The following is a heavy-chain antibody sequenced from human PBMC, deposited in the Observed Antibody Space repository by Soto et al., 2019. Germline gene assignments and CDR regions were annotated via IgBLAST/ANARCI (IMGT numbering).Heavy chain of an antibody. Sequence: QSQTLSLTCTISGDSVSSNSAAWNWIRQSPSRGLEWLGRTYYRSKWYNDYAVSVKSRITINPDTSKNQFSLQLNSVTPEDTAVYYCARGSGIAAAGTIYYYYMDVWGKGTTVTVSS. J-gene: IGHJ6*03. CDR3: ARGSGIAAAGTIYYYYMDV. CDR1: GDSVSSNSAA. V-gene: IGHV6-1*01. CDR2: TYYRSKWYN. D-gene: IGHD6-13*01.